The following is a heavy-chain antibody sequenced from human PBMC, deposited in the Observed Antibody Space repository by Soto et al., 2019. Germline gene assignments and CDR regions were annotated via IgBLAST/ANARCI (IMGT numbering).Heavy chain of an antibody. J-gene: IGHJ4*02. CDR2: INHSGST. Sequence: QVQLQQWGAGLLKPSETLSLTCAVYGGSFSGYYWSWIRQPPGKGLEWIGEINHSGSTNYNPSLKVRVPRSVDTSKYQCALKLSSVADADTAVYYCAREAGAYGGNSVGYWGQGTLVTVSS. V-gene: IGHV4-34*01. CDR3: AREAGAYGGNSVGY. CDR1: GGSFSGYY. D-gene: IGHD4-17*01.